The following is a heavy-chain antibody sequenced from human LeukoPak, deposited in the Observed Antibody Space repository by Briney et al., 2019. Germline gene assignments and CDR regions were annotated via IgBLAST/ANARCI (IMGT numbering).Heavy chain of an antibody. Sequence: ASVKVSCKASGYTFTTYGISWVRQAPGQGLEWMGWIGAYNGNTNYAQNLQGRVTMTTDTSTSTAYMELRSLRSDGTAVYYCAREGSSWSPDYWGQGTLVTVSS. V-gene: IGHV1-18*01. D-gene: IGHD6-13*01. CDR1: GYTFTTYG. J-gene: IGHJ4*02. CDR2: IGAYNGNT. CDR3: AREGSSWSPDY.